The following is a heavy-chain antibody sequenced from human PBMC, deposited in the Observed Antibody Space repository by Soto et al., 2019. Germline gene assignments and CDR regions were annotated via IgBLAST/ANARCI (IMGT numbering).Heavy chain of an antibody. CDR1: GYTFTSYA. CDR2: INAGNGNT. CDR3: ARVGAVAGTHWNWFDP. J-gene: IGHJ5*02. D-gene: IGHD6-19*01. Sequence: QVQLVQSGAEVKKPGASVKVSCKASGYTFTSYAMHWVRQAPGQRLEWMGWINAGNGNTKYSQKCQGRVTITRDTSASTAYMELSSLRSEDTAVYYCARVGAVAGTHWNWFDPWGQGTLVTVSS. V-gene: IGHV1-3*01.